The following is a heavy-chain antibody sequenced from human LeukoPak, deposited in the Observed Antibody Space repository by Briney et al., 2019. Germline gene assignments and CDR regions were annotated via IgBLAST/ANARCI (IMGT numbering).Heavy chain of an antibody. D-gene: IGHD3-10*01. V-gene: IGHV3-7*01. J-gene: IGHJ4*02. CDR1: GVPISGYW. CDR3: ATDGGPFDN. CDR2: IKQDASEI. Sequence: PGGSLRLSCAASGVPISGYWMSWVRQAPGKGLEWVANIKQDASEIYYVASVRGRFTISRDNAKNSVFLQMSSLRAEDTAVYYCATDGGPFDNWVQGILVTVSS.